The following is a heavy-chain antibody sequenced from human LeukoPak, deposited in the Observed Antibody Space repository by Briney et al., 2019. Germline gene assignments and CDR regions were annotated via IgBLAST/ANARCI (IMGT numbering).Heavy chain of an antibody. CDR1: GFTFSSYA. CDR3: VGANF. V-gene: IGHV3-30-3*01. CDR2: ISYDGSNK. J-gene: IGHJ4*02. Sequence: PGGSLRLSCAASGFTFSSYAMHWVRQAPGKGLEWVAVISYDGSNKYYADSVKGRFTISRDNAENSLYLQMNSLRVEDTAVYYCVGANFWGQGTRVIVSS. D-gene: IGHD3-16*01.